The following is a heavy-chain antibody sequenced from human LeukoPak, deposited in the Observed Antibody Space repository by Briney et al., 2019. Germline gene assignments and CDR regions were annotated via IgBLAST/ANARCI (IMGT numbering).Heavy chain of an antibody. J-gene: IGHJ4*02. CDR3: AKGDYYDSSGYYDY. D-gene: IGHD3-22*01. V-gene: IGHV3-23*01. Sequence: GGSLRLSCAPSGFTFSISAMSWVRPAPGGGLEWVSDSSGSGGSTFYADSVKGRFTISRDNSKNTLYLQMNSLRAEDTAVYYCAKGDYYDSSGYYDYWGQGTLVTVSS. CDR1: GFTFSISA. CDR2: SSGSGGST.